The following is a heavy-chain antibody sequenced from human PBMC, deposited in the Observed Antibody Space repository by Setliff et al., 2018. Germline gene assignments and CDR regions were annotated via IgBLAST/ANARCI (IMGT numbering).Heavy chain of an antibody. J-gene: IGHJ6*03. D-gene: IGHD1-26*01. Sequence: PGESLKISCSASGFTFSDYTMTWVRQAPGKGLEWVSFIRGTSSHIYYADSVKGRFTISRDNADNSLYLQMNSLTTDDTAVYFCAREKNTIVSGSGYHYYLDVWGTGTAVTVSS. CDR3: AREKNTIVSGSGYHYYLDV. V-gene: IGHV3-21*01. CDR2: IRGTSSHI. CDR1: GFTFSDYT.